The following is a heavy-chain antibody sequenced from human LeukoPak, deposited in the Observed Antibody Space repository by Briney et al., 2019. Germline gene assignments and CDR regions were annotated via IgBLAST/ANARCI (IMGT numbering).Heavy chain of an antibody. Sequence: SETLSLTCDVHGGSFRGYSWNWIRQPPGKGLEWIGEINHSGSTNYNPSLKSRVTISVDTSKNQFSLKLSSVTAADTAVYYCARRNIISRFYYWGQGTLVTVSS. V-gene: IGHV4-34*01. CDR1: GGSFRGYS. D-gene: IGHD3-10*01. J-gene: IGHJ4*02. CDR2: INHSGST. CDR3: ARRNIISRFYY.